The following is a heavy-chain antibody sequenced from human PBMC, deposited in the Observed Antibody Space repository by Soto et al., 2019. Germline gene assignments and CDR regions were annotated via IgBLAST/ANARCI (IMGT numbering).Heavy chain of an antibody. CDR2: IIPIVGTG. CDR1: GGTFSNYA. Sequence: QVQLVQSGAEVRKPGSSVTVSCKASGGTFSNYAISWVRQAPGQGLEWMGGIIPIVGTGSYAQKFQGRVTLTADERTTTDYMERSSLRLEDTAVAYCARVVILVPTAATNYYYHRDGWRPGTTVTVSS. D-gene: IGHD2-2*01. J-gene: IGHJ6*02. CDR3: ARVVILVPTAATNYYYHRDG. V-gene: IGHV1-69*01.